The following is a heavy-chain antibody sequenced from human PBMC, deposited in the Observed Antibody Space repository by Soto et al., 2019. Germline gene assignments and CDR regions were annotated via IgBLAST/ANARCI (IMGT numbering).Heavy chain of an antibody. D-gene: IGHD4-17*01. CDR3: ARYGDYIFDY. J-gene: IGHJ4*02. CDR1: GGSISNYY. Sequence: SDTLSLTCTVSGGSISNYYWSWIRQPPGKGLEWIGYIYYSGSTIYNPSLKSRVTISVDTSKSQFSLRLTSVTAADTAMYYCARYGDYIFDYWGQGTLVTVSS. V-gene: IGHV4-59*01. CDR2: IYYSGST.